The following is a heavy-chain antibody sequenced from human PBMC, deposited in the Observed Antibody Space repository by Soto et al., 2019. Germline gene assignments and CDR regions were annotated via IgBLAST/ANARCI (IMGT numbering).Heavy chain of an antibody. V-gene: IGHV5-51*01. Sequence: PGESLKISCKGSGYSFTSYWIGWVRQMPGKGLEWMGIIHPGDSDTRYSPSFQGQVTISADKSISTAYLQWSSLKASDTAMYYCARLKGGDHYYYYYGMDVWGQGTTVTVSS. J-gene: IGHJ6*02. D-gene: IGHD4-17*01. CDR2: IHPGDSDT. CDR1: GYSFTSYW. CDR3: ARLKGGDHYYYYYGMDV.